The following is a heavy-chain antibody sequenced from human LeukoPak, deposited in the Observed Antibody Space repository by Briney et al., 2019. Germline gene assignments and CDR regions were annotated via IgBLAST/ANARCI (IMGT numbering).Heavy chain of an antibody. Sequence: GGSLRLSCAASGFSFRSYGMHWVRQAPGKGLEWVAIISYDGSNKYYADSVKGRFTISRDNSKNTLYLQMNSLRAEDTAVYYCAKEEYISSWYPSDYWGQGTLVTVSP. CDR3: AKEEYISSWYPSDY. D-gene: IGHD6-13*01. J-gene: IGHJ4*02. CDR1: GFSFRSYG. CDR2: ISYDGSNK. V-gene: IGHV3-30*18.